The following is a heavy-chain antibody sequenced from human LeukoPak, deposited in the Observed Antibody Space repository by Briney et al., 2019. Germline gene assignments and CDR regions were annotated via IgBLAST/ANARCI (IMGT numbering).Heavy chain of an antibody. CDR2: IIPIFGTA. J-gene: IGHJ4*02. Sequence: SVKVSCKASGGTFSGYAISWVRQAPGQGLEWMGGIIPIFGTANYAQKFQGRVTITADESTSTAYMELSSLRSEDTAVYYCARDLSGYDSRSLDYWGQGTLVTVSS. V-gene: IGHV1-69*13. D-gene: IGHD5-12*01. CDR3: ARDLSGYDSRSLDY. CDR1: GGTFSGYA.